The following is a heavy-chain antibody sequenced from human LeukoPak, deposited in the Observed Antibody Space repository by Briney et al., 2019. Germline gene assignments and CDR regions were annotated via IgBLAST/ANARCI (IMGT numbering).Heavy chain of an antibody. J-gene: IGHJ4*02. Sequence: GGSLRLSCAASGFTFSSYEMNWVRQAPGKGLEWVSYISSSGSTIYYADSVKGRFTISRDNAKNSLYLQMNSLRAEDTAVYYCARDGITMRILEYWGQGTLVTGSS. V-gene: IGHV3-48*03. CDR1: GFTFSSYE. CDR3: ARDGITMRILEY. CDR2: ISSSGSTI. D-gene: IGHD3-10*01.